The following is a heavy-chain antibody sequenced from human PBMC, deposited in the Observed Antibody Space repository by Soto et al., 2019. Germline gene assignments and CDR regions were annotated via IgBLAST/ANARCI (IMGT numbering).Heavy chain of an antibody. CDR3: ARHQLRYNWFDP. D-gene: IGHD2-2*01. CDR1: GGSISSGGYY. CDR2: IYYGGST. V-gene: IGHV4-31*03. J-gene: IGHJ5*02. Sequence: PSETLSLTCTVSGGSISSGGYYWSWIRQHPGKGLEWIGYIYYGGSTYYNPSLKSRVTISVDTSKNQFSLKLSSVTAADTAVYYCARHQLRYNWFDPWGQGTLVTVSS.